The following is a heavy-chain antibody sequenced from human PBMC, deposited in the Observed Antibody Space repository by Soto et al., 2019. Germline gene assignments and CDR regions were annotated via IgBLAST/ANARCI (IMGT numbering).Heavy chain of an antibody. V-gene: IGHV4-30-4*01. CDR3: PRDPIFCYASSGYGGSYFGY. Sequence: SETLSLTCAVSGASVTSYDYYWSWIRQPPGKDLEWIGYISHSGSTYYNSSLKSRVSISIDTSQNQFSLKLTSLTAADPAVYYCPRDPIFCYASSGYGGSYFGYWGEGPGDTLSS. D-gene: IGHD3-22*01. CDR1: GASVTSYDYY. CDR2: ISHSGST. J-gene: IGHJ4*02.